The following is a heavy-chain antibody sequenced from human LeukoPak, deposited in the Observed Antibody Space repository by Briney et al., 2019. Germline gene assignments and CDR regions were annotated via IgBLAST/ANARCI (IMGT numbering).Heavy chain of an antibody. CDR2: IYSGGST. Sequence: GGSLRLSCAASGFTVSSNYMSWVSQAPGKGLEWGSVIYSGGSTYYADSVKGRFTISRDNARNSLYLQMNSLRAEDTAVYYCARYLLGKTGTPIDYWGQGTLVTVSS. V-gene: IGHV3-66*01. D-gene: IGHD6-13*01. CDR3: ARYLLGKTGTPIDY. CDR1: GFTVSSNY. J-gene: IGHJ4*02.